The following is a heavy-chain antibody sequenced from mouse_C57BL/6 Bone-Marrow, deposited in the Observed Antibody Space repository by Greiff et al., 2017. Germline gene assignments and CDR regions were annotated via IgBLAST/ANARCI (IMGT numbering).Heavy chain of an antibody. CDR1: GFTFSSYA. CDR3: TRDNYSFDY. J-gene: IGHJ2*01. CDR2: ISDGGSYT. D-gene: IGHD2-12*01. Sequence: EVMLVESGGGLVKPGGSLKLSCAASGFTFSSYAMSWVRQTPEKRLEWVATISDGGSYTYYPDNVKGRFTISRDNAKSNLYLQMSHLKSEDTAMYYCTRDNYSFDYWGQGTTLTVSS. V-gene: IGHV5-4*01.